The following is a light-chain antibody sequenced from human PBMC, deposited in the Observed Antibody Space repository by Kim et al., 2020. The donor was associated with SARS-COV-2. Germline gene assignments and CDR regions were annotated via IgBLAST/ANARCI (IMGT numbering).Light chain of an antibody. CDR2: GAS. V-gene: IGKV1-17*01. CDR1: QDIRND. Sequence: ASVGDRVTTTCRASQDIRNDLGWEQKKPGRAPKRLIYGASILQSGVPSRCSGSGSGTEFTLTISSLQPEDFATYFCLQNNTYPITFGQGTRLEIK. J-gene: IGKJ5*01. CDR3: LQNNTYPIT.